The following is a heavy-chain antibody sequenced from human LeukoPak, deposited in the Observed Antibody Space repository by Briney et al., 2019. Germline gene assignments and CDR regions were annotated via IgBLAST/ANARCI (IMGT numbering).Heavy chain of an antibody. CDR2: IYSGGGS. CDR1: GFNVTTNY. J-gene: IGHJ5*02. Sequence: QPGGSLRLSCAASGFNVTTNYMSWVRQAPGKGLMWLSVIYSGGGSNYAESVKGRFTISRDTSKNTLFLQMNNLRAEDTAVYYCARVGDRSGYYYWFDPWGQGTLVTVPS. CDR3: ARVGDRSGYYYWFDP. D-gene: IGHD3-22*01. V-gene: IGHV3-66*01.